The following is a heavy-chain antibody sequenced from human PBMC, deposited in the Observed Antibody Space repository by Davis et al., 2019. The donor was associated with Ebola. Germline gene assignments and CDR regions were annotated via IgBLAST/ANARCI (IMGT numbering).Heavy chain of an antibody. CDR1: GGTFSSYA. D-gene: IGHD1-1*01. CDR3: AREGQAYDGTHY. Sequence: ASVKVSCKASGGTFSSYAISWVRQAPGQGLEWMGWVSAYNGNTNYAQKLQGRVTMTTDTSTSTAYMELRSLRSDDTAVYYCAREGQAYDGTHYWGQGTLVTVSS. CDR2: VSAYNGNT. V-gene: IGHV1-18*01. J-gene: IGHJ4*02.